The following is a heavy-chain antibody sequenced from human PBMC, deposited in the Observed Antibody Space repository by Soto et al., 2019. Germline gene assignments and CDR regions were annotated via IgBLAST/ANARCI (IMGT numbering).Heavy chain of an antibody. J-gene: IGHJ2*01. V-gene: IGHV1-18*01. Sequence: QVQLVQSGDEVKKPGASVKVSYKASGYTFTNYGISWVRQAPGQGLEWMGWISPYNGNTKYPQKLQGRVTMTTDTSTRTSYMELRSLRSDDTAVYFCARDGDRCTSTRCSPWPDTHFDLWGRGTLVTVSS. CDR3: ARDGDRCTSTRCSPWPDTHFDL. CDR1: GYTFTNYG. D-gene: IGHD2-2*01. CDR2: ISPYNGNT.